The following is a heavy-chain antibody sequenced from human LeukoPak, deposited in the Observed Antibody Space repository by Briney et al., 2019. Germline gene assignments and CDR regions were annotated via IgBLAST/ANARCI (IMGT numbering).Heavy chain of an antibody. CDR2: IYSGGIT. Sequence: PGGSLRLSCAASGFNVSNNYMNWVRQASGKGLEWVSIIYSGGITYYADSVKGRFTISRDNSKNTLYLQMNNLRAEDTAVYYCARLWFGELPYFDSWGQGTLVTVSS. V-gene: IGHV3-53*01. D-gene: IGHD3-10*01. CDR1: GFNVSNNY. J-gene: IGHJ4*02. CDR3: ARLWFGELPYFDS.